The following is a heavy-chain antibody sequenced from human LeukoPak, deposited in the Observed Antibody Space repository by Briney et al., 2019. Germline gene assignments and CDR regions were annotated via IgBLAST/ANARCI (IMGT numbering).Heavy chain of an antibody. J-gene: IGHJ4*02. CDR3: ARDRDYSFDY. D-gene: IGHD4-11*01. CDR2: IGSSSSTI. Sequence: PGGSLRLSCTASGFPFSSYSMNWVRQAPGKGLEWVSYIGSSSSTIYYADSVKGRFTISRDNAKNSLYLQMKSPRDEDTAVYYCARDRDYSFDYWGQGTLVTVSS. CDR1: GFPFSSYS. V-gene: IGHV3-48*02.